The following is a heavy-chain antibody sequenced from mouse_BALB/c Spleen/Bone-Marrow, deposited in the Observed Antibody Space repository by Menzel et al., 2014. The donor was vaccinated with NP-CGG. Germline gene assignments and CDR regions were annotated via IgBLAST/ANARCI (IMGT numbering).Heavy chain of an antibody. CDR3: ARERNWDSFAY. CDR2: INPSSGYT. V-gene: IGHV1-4*01. J-gene: IGHJ3*01. CDR1: GYTFTSYT. D-gene: IGHD4-1*01. Sequence: VQLQQSGAELARPGASVEMSCKASGYTFTSYTMHWVKQRPGQGLEWIGYINPSSGYTNYNQKFKDKATLTADKSSSTAYMQRSSLTSEDSAVYYCARERNWDSFAYWGQGTLVTVSA.